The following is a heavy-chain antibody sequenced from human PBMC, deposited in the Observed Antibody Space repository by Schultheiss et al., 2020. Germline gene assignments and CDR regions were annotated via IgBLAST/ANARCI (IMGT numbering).Heavy chain of an antibody. CDR2: IGTAGDT. J-gene: IGHJ4*02. CDR3: ARAGRAVDTAMVGFDY. CDR1: EFTFSSCD. Sequence: GESLKISCAASEFTFSSCDMHWVRQATGKGLEWVSAIGTAGDTYYPGSVKGRFTISRDNSKNTLYLQMNSLRAEDTAVYYCARAGRAVDTAMVGFDYWGQGTLVTVSS. D-gene: IGHD5-18*01. V-gene: IGHV3-13*01.